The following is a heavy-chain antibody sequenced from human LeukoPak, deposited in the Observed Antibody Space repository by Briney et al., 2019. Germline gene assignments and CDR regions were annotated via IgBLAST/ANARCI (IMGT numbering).Heavy chain of an antibody. CDR1: GTIFISAW. Sequence: GESLKISCKGFGTIFISAWFAWVRQMPGKGLEWMGIIYPGDSDIRYSPSFQGQVTISADKSISIAYLQWSSLKASETAMYYCAGDWSYYDTVYYWGQGTLVTVSS. D-gene: IGHD1-26*01. CDR2: IYPGDSDI. J-gene: IGHJ4*02. CDR3: AGDWSYYDTVYY. V-gene: IGHV5-51*01.